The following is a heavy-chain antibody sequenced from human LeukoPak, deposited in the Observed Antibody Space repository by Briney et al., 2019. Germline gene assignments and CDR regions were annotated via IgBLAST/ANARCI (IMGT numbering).Heavy chain of an antibody. CDR1: GFTFSSYA. Sequence: PGRSLRLSCAASGFTFSSYAMSWVRQAPGKGLEWVSAISGSGGSTYYADSVKGRFTISRDNSKNTLYLQMNSLRAEDTAVYYCASNLEMATTPPDYWGQGTLVTVSS. J-gene: IGHJ4*02. V-gene: IGHV3-23*01. CDR2: ISGSGGST. CDR3: ASNLEMATTPPDY. D-gene: IGHD5-24*01.